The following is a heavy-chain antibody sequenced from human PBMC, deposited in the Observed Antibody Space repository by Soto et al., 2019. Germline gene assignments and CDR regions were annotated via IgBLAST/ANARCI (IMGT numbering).Heavy chain of an antibody. CDR2: VYSSGGT. CDR1: GGSMTSYY. Sequence: SETLSLSCTVSGGSMTSYYWTWIRQPAGKGLEWIGRVYSSGGTHYNPSLKSRVTISLDTSKNQFSLTLLSVTDADTAVYFCARCQRFADWFGPWAQGT. J-gene: IGHJ5*02. CDR3: ARCQRFADWFGP. V-gene: IGHV4-4*07. D-gene: IGHD3-3*01.